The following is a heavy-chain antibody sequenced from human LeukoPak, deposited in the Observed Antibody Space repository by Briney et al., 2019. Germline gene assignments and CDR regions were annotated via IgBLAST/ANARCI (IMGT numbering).Heavy chain of an antibody. CDR3: AKDYCGGDCYSGWYFDL. CDR1: GFTFSDYW. Sequence: PGGSLRLSCAASGFTFSDYWMTWVRQAPGRGLEWVANINQDGSEKNYVDSVKGRFTISRDNAKNSLYLQMNSLRAEDTALYYCAKDYCGGDCYSGWYFDLWGRGTLVTVSS. V-gene: IGHV3-7*03. D-gene: IGHD2-21*02. J-gene: IGHJ2*01. CDR2: INQDGSEK.